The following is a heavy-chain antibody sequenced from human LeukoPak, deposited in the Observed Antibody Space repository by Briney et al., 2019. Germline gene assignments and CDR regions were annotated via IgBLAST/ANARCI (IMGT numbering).Heavy chain of an antibody. Sequence: SVQVSCKASRGTFSSYTISWVRQAPGQGLEWMGRIIPILGIANYAQKFEGRVTITADKSTGTAYMELSSLRSEDTAVYYCARGGYYDSSGYLDAFDIWGQGTMVTVSS. CDR2: IIPILGIA. D-gene: IGHD3-22*01. CDR1: RGTFSSYT. CDR3: ARGGYYDSSGYLDAFDI. J-gene: IGHJ3*02. V-gene: IGHV1-69*02.